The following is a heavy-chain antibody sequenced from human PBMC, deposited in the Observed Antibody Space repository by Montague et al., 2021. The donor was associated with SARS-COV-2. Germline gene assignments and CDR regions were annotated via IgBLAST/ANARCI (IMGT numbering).Heavy chain of an antibody. CDR3: ATGFGSDV. CDR2: IKLDGSEK. D-gene: IGHD1-1*01. V-gene: IGHV3-7*03. CDR1: GYTLYSNW. Sequence: SLRLSCAVSGYTLYSNWMSWVRQAPGKGLEWVANIKLDGSEKYYVDSVKGRFTISGDNANNSLFLQMDNLRADDTAVYYCATGFGSDVWGQGTMVTVSS. J-gene: IGHJ3*01.